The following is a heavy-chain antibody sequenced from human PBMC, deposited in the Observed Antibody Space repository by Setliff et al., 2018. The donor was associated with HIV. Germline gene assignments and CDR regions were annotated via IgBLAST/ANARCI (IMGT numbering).Heavy chain of an antibody. J-gene: IGHJ5*02. V-gene: IGHV4-61*09. CDR2: IYATGST. Sequence: SETLSLTCTVSGGSISSRTYYWSWIRQPAGKGPEWIGHIYATGSTNYNPSLKSRLTISMDTSRNQFSLNLSSVTAADTAVYYCAREGTYCSSTICYDWFDPWGQGTLVTVSS. CDR1: GGSISSRTYY. D-gene: IGHD2-2*01. CDR3: AREGTYCSSTICYDWFDP.